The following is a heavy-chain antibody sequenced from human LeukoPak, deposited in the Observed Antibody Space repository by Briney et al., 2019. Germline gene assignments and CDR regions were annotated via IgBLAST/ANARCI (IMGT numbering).Heavy chain of an antibody. Sequence: GGSLRLSCAASGFTVSSNYMSWVRQAPGKGLEWVSVIYSGGSTYYADSVKGRFTISRDNSKNTLYLQMNSLRAEDTAVYYCARADSFYYYYYMGVWGKGTTVTVSS. V-gene: IGHV3-53*01. CDR3: ARADSFYYYYYMGV. CDR1: GFTVSSNY. J-gene: IGHJ6*03. CDR2: IYSGGST. D-gene: IGHD3-22*01.